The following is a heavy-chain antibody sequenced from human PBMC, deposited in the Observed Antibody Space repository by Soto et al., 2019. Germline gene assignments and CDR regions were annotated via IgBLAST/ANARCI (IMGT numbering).Heavy chain of an antibody. CDR2: FYFST. CDR1: GDSINKYQ. J-gene: IGHJ4*02. CDR3: ARSNTRYSSPDY. V-gene: IGHV4-59*08. D-gene: IGHD3-22*01. Sequence: PSETLSLTCTVSGDSINKYQWSWDRQPPGKGLEWIGSFYFSTNYHPALNSRVAISVDRSKNHLSLKLTSVTAADTAVYFCARSNTRYSSPDYWGQGTLVTVSS.